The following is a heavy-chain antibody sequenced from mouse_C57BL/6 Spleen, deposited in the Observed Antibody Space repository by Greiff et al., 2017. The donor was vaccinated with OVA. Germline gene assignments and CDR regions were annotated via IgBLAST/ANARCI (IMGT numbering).Heavy chain of an antibody. Sequence: VKLMESGAELVKPGASVKISCKASGYAFSSYWMNWVKQRPGKGLEWIGQIYPGDGDTNYNGKFKGKATLTADKSSSTAYMQLSSLTSEDSAVYFCARENYGSSHYYAMDYWGQGTSVTVSS. CDR2: IYPGDGDT. V-gene: IGHV1-80*01. J-gene: IGHJ4*01. D-gene: IGHD1-1*01. CDR3: ARENYGSSHYYAMDY. CDR1: GYAFSSYW.